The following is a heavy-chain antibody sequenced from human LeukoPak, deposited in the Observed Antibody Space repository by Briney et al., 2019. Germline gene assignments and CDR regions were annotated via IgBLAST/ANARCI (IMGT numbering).Heavy chain of an antibody. D-gene: IGHD4-17*01. V-gene: IGHV4-59*01. CDR3: ARGTPADYGDYVLLDY. J-gene: IGHJ4*02. CDR1: GGSISSYY. CDR2: IYYSGST. Sequence: PSETLSLTCTVSGGSISSYYWSWIRQPPGKGLEWIGYIYYSGSTNYNPSLKSRVTISVDTSKNQLSLKLSSVTAADTAVYYCARGTPADYGDYVLLDYWGQGTLVTVSS.